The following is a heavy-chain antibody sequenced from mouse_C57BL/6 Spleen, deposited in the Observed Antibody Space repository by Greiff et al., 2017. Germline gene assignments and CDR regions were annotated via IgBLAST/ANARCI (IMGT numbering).Heavy chain of an antibody. V-gene: IGHV1-47*01. J-gene: IGHJ4*01. Sequence: VQLQESGAELVKPGASVKMSCKASGYTFTTYPIEWMKQNHGKSLEWIGNFHPYNDDTKYNEKFKGKATLTVEKSSSTVDLELSRLTSDDSAVYYCARGHYYGSSYGMDYWGQGTSVTVSS. CDR2: FHPYNDDT. D-gene: IGHD1-1*01. CDR3: ARGHYYGSSYGMDY. CDR1: GYTFTTYP.